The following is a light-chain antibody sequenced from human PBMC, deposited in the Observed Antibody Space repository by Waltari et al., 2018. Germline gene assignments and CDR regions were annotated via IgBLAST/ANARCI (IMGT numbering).Light chain of an antibody. CDR3: QQYFSTPYS. J-gene: IGKJ2*03. Sequence: DIVINQSSDSPAASLRERAALNCKPTQNIFNGSNNKNYLAWYQQKPGQPPKLLIYCAFTRESGVPARFSGSGSGTDFTLTISSLQAEDVAIYYCQQYFSTPYSFGQGTKLEI. CDR1: QNIFNGSNNKNY. CDR2: CAF. V-gene: IGKV4-1*01.